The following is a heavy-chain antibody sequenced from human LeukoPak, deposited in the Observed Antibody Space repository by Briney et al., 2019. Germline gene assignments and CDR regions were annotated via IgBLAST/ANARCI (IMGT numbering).Heavy chain of an antibody. D-gene: IGHD2-15*01. CDR1: GFTFSSYG. CDR2: IWFDGSYK. V-gene: IGHV3-33*01. CDR3: ARDPSGGSYYYGMDV. J-gene: IGHJ6*02. Sequence: GGSLRLSCAASGFTFSSYGMHWVRQAPGNGLEWVAVIWFDGSYKYYADSVEGRFTISRDNSKTTLYLQMSSLRAEDTAVYFCARDPSGGSYYYGMDVWGQGTTVTVSS.